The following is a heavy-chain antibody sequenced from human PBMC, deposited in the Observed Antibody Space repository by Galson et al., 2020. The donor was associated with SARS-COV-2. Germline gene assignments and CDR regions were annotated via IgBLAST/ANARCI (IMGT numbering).Heavy chain of an antibody. CDR3: AREDFIAVAGSGFDV. Sequence: GGSLRLSCAASGFIISNFEMNWVRQAPGKGLEWISYIDVSGTIYYAESVKGRFTVSRDNATNTLSLQMDSVRGEDTAVYYCAREDFIAVAGSGFDVWGQGTLVTVSS. CDR1: GFIISNFE. J-gene: IGHJ4*02. V-gene: IGHV3-48*03. D-gene: IGHD6-19*01. CDR2: IDVSGTI.